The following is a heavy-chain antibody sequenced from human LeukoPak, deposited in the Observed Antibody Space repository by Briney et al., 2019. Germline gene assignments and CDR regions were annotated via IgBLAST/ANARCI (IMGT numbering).Heavy chain of an antibody. J-gene: IGHJ4*02. CDR2: INHSGST. Sequence: SETLSLTCAVYGGSFSGYYWSWIRQPPGKGLEWIGEINHSGSTNYNPSLKSRVTISVDTSKNQFSLKLSSVTAADTAVYYCARRGRGYYGSGSYNYWGQGTLVTVSS. CDR3: ARRGRGYYGSGSYNY. CDR1: GGSFSGYY. D-gene: IGHD3-10*01. V-gene: IGHV4-34*01.